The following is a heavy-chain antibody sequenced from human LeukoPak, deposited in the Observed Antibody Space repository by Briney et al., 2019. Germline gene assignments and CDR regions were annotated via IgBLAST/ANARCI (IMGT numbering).Heavy chain of an antibody. J-gene: IGHJ6*02. CDR3: ARITIFPPVYYYYGMDV. CDR2: INHSGST. Sequence: SETLSLTCAVYGGSFSGYYWSWIRQPPGKGLEWIGEINHSGSTNYNPSLKSRVTISVDTSKNQFPLRLSSVTAADTAVYYCARITIFPPVYYYYGMDVWGQGTTVTVSS. D-gene: IGHD3-9*01. CDR1: GGSFSGYY. V-gene: IGHV4-34*01.